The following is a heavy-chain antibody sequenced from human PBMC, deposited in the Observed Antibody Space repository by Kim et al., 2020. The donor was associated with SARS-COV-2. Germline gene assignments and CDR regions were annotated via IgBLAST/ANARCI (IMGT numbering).Heavy chain of an antibody. CDR3: TRADLAAAYYFDY. CDR2: IRSKAYGGTT. J-gene: IGHJ4*02. Sequence: GGSLRLSCTASGFTFGDYAMSWVRQAPGKGLEWVGFIRSKAYGGTTEYAASVKGRFTISRDDSKSIAYLQMNSLKTEDTAVYYCTRADLAAAYYFDYWGQGTLVTVSS. V-gene: IGHV3-49*04. D-gene: IGHD2-15*01. CDR1: GFTFGDYA.